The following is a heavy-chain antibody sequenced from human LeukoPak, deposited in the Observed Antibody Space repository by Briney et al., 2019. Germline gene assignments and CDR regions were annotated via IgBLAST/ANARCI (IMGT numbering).Heavy chain of an antibody. Sequence: GGSLRLSCAASGFRFTDYSMSWVRQAPGKGLEWVTGLGRSGEYKYYADSVKGRFTISRDNSKDTVSLQMNSLRAEDSAIYFCVKDRPCETCMPMDAWGQGTTVTVSS. V-gene: IGHV3-23*01. CDR2: LGRSGEYK. CDR3: VKDRPCETCMPMDA. CDR1: GFRFTDYS. J-gene: IGHJ6*02. D-gene: IGHD2-2*01.